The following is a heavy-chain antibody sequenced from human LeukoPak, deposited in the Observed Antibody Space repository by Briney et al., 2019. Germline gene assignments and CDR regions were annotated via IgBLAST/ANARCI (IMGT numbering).Heavy chain of an antibody. V-gene: IGHV4-61*08. J-gene: IGHJ5*02. CDR3: ARRYGMVYDSWFDP. Sequence: MSSETLSLTCSVSGGSISSGGYYWSWIRQHPGKGLEWIGYIYYSGSTNYNPSLKSRVTISVDTSKNQFSLKLSSVTAADTAVYYCARRYGMVYDSWFDPWGQGTLVTVSS. CDR1: GGSISSGGYY. D-gene: IGHD2-8*01. CDR2: IYYSGST.